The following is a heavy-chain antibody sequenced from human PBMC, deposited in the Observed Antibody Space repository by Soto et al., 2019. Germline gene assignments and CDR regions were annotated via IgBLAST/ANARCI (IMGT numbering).Heavy chain of an antibody. CDR3: ARSRYCSGGSCYANHQYYYYMDV. CDR2: IYYSGST. V-gene: IGHV4-59*12. J-gene: IGHJ6*03. Sequence: SETLSLTCTVSGGSISSYYWSWIRQPPGKGLEWIGFIYYSGSTNYNPSLKSRVTISVDTSKNQFSLKLSSVTAADTAVYYCARSRYCSGGSCYANHQYYYYMDVWGKGTTVTVSS. CDR1: GGSISSYY. D-gene: IGHD2-15*01.